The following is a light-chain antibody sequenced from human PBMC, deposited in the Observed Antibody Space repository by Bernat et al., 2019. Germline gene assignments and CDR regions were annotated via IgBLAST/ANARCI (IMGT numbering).Light chain of an antibody. J-gene: IGLJ1*01. CDR3: VSCTTSNTFV. V-gene: IGLV2-14*03. Sequence: QSALTQPASVSGSPGQSITISCTGTSSDVGAYNYVSWFQQHPDKAPKLMLYDVTNRPSGVSYRFSGSKSGNTASLTISGLQAEDEADYYCVSCTTSNTFVFGTGTKVTVL. CDR2: DVT. CDR1: SSDVGAYNY.